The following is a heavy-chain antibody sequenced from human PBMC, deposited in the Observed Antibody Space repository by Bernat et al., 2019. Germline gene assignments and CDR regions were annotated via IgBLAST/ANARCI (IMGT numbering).Heavy chain of an antibody. D-gene: IGHD5-12*01. CDR1: GFTFSSYA. Sequence: QVQLVESGGGVVQPGRSLRLSCAASGFTFSSYAMHWVRQAPGKGLEWVAVISYDGSNKYYADSVKGRFTISRDNSKNTLYLQMNSLRAEDTAVYYCARDRTYSGYDPADYYFDYWGQGTLVTVSS. CDR2: ISYDGSNK. V-gene: IGHV3-30-3*01. J-gene: IGHJ4*02. CDR3: ARDRTYSGYDPADYYFDY.